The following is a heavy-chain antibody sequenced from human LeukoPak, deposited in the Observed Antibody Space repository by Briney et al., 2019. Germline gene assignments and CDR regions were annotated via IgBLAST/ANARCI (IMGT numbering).Heavy chain of an antibody. J-gene: IGHJ5*02. D-gene: IGHD3-22*01. Sequence: PSQTLSLTCTVSGGSITSGRYYWSWIRQPAGKGLEWIGRIYTSGITNYNPSLQSRVTISVDTSRNQFSLKLNSVTAADTAFYYCARILIGRDNWFDPWGQGTLVTVSS. V-gene: IGHV4-61*02. CDR3: ARILIGRDNWFDP. CDR1: GGSITSGRYY. CDR2: IYTSGIT.